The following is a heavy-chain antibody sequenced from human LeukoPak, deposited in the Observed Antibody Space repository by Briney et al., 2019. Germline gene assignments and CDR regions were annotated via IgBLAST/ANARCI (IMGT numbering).Heavy chain of an antibody. Sequence: GGSLRLSCAASGFTFSSYWMHWVRQAPGKGLVWVSRINSDGSSTSYADSVKGRFTISRDNAKNTLYLQMNSLRAEDTAVYYCARDYGSGSYTYYYMDVWGKGTTVTISS. CDR2: INSDGSST. V-gene: IGHV3-74*01. D-gene: IGHD3-10*01. CDR1: GFTFSSYW. J-gene: IGHJ6*03. CDR3: ARDYGSGSYTYYYMDV.